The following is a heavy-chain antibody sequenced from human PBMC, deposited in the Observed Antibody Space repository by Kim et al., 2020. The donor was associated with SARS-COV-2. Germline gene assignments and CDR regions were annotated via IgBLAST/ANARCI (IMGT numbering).Heavy chain of an antibody. Sequence: ASVKVSCKASGYTFTGYYMHWVRQAPGQGLEWMGWINPNSGGTNYAQKFQGRVTMTRDTSISTAYMELSRLRSDDTAVYYCARDQASLIFGVVRFDYWGQGTLVTVSS. V-gene: IGHV1-2*02. CDR1: GYTFTGYY. CDR3: ARDQASLIFGVVRFDY. D-gene: IGHD3-3*02. J-gene: IGHJ4*02. CDR2: INPNSGGT.